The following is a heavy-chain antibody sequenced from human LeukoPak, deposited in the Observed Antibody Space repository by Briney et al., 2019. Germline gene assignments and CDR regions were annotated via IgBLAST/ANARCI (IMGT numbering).Heavy chain of an antibody. CDR2: ISYDGSSK. Sequence: GGSLRLSCAASGFTFSSYGLHWGCQAPGKGLELEAVISYDGSSKYYADSVQGRFTISRDNSKNTLYLQMNSLRAEDTAVYYFAKDIAGSASGWYVSYWGQGTLVTVSS. D-gene: IGHD6-19*01. CDR3: AKDIAGSASGWYVSY. CDR1: GFTFSSYG. V-gene: IGHV3-30*18. J-gene: IGHJ4*02.